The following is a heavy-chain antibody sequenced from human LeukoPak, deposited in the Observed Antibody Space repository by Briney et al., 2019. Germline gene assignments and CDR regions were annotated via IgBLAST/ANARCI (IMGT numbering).Heavy chain of an antibody. CDR2: ISYDGSNK. CDR3: ARDRPYYDFWSGYYSSYYYGMDV. V-gene: IGHV3-30-3*01. CDR1: GFTFSSYA. Sequence: PGGSLRLSCAASGFTFSSYAMHWVRQAPGKGLEWVAVISYDGSNKYYADSVKGRFTISRDNSKNTLYLQMNSLRAEDTAVCYCARDRPYYDFWSGYYSSYYYGMDVWGQGTTVTVSS. D-gene: IGHD3-3*01. J-gene: IGHJ6*02.